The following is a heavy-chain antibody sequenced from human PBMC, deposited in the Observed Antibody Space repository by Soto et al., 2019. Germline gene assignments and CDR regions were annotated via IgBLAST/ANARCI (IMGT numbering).Heavy chain of an antibody. CDR1: GDSIIAYS. CDR3: AREGNLGRWLQPLDF. J-gene: IGHJ4*02. Sequence: SETLSLTCTVSGDSIIAYSWSWVRQPPGKGLEWIGNIHYNGNTKYNPSHKSRVSMSVDTSKNQFSLRLISVTAADTAKYFCAREGNLGRWLQPLDFWGQGTLVT. V-gene: IGHV4-59*01. CDR2: IHYNGNT. D-gene: IGHD5-12*01.